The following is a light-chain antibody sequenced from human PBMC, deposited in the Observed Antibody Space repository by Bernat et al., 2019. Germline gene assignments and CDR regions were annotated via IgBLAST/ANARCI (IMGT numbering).Light chain of an antibody. Sequence: DIQMTQSPSSLSASVGDRVTSTCLASQSISSYLNWYQQKPGKAPKLLIYAASSLQSGVPSRFSGSGSGTDFTLTISNLQPEDFATYYCQQSYSTPITFGRGTRLEIK. CDR3: QQSYSTPIT. J-gene: IGKJ5*01. CDR1: QSISSY. CDR2: AAS. V-gene: IGKV1-39*01.